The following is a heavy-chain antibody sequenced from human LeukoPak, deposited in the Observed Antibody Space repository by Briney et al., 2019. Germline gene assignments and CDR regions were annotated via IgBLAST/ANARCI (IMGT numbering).Heavy chain of an antibody. V-gene: IGHV4-39*01. CDR2: YYSGTT. CDR1: GGSISSSSYY. D-gene: IGHD3-10*01. CDR3: ARRAITVAPYYFDY. J-gene: IGHJ4*02. Sequence: SETLSLTCTVSGGSISSSSYYWGWIRQPPGKGLEWIGLYYSGTTYYNPSLKSRVTMYADTSKSQFSLKLTSVTAADTAVYFCARRAITVAPYYFDYWGQGTLVTVSS.